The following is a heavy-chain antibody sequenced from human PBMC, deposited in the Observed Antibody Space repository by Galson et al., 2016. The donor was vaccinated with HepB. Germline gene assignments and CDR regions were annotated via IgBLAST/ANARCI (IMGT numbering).Heavy chain of an antibody. Sequence: SLRLSCAASGFTFSSYEMNWVRQAPGKGLEWVSYISSSGSTIYYADSVKGRFTISRDNAKNSLYLQMTSLRPEDTAFDYCTKYGGPYVGASGEPGHFWGQGTLVTVSA. V-gene: IGHV3-48*03. CDR2: ISSSGSTI. D-gene: IGHD6-19*01. CDR3: TKYGGPYVGASGEPGHF. CDR1: GFTFSSYE. J-gene: IGHJ4*02.